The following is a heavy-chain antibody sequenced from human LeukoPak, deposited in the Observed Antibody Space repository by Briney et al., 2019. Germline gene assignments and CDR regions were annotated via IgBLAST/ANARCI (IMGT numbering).Heavy chain of an antibody. J-gene: IGHJ4*02. CDR3: ARDDTPYGSGSYSD. Sequence: PSETLSLTCTVSGGSISSSSYYWGWIRQPPGEGLEWIGSIYYSGNTYYNPSLKSRVTISVDTSKNQFSLKLSSVTAADTAVYYCARDDTPYGSGSYSDWGRGTLVSVSS. D-gene: IGHD3-10*01. CDR2: IYYSGNT. CDR1: GGSISSSSYY. V-gene: IGHV4-39*07.